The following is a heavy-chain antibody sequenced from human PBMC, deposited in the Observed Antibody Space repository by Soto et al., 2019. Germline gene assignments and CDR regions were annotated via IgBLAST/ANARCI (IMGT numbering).Heavy chain of an antibody. J-gene: IGHJ5*02. V-gene: IGHV1-69*06. D-gene: IGHD5-18*01. Sequence: ASVKVSCKASGGTFSSYAISWVRQAPGQGLEWMGGIIPIFGTANYAQKFQGRVTITADKSTSTAYMELSSLRSEDTAVYYCARDGYSYGYRSYNWFDPWGQGTLVTVS. CDR3: ARDGYSYGYRSYNWFDP. CDR2: IIPIFGTA. CDR1: GGTFSSYA.